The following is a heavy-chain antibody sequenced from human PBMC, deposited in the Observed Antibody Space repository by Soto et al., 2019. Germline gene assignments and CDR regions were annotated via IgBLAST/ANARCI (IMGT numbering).Heavy chain of an antibody. Sequence: SETLSLTCAVYGGSFSGYYWSWIRQPPGKGLEWIGEINHSGSTNYNPSLKSRVTISVDKSKNQFSLKLSSVTAADTAVYYCARGNIAAAGEFDYWGQGTLVTVSS. D-gene: IGHD6-13*01. CDR3: ARGNIAAAGEFDY. CDR1: GGSFSGYY. V-gene: IGHV4-34*01. J-gene: IGHJ4*02. CDR2: INHSGST.